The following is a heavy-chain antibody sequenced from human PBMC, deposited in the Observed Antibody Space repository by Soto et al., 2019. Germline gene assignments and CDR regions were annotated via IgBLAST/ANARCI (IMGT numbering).Heavy chain of an antibody. CDR2: IKQDGSEK. D-gene: IGHD3-10*01. J-gene: IGHJ6*02. V-gene: IGHV3-7*01. Sequence: GGSLRLSCAASGFTFSSYWMSWVRQAPGKGLEWVANIKQDGSEKYYVDSVKGRFTISRDNVKNSLYLQMNSLRAEDTAVYYCASWRITMVRGVIIPNYYGMDVWGQGTTVTVSS. CDR1: GFTFSSYW. CDR3: ASWRITMVRGVIIPNYYGMDV.